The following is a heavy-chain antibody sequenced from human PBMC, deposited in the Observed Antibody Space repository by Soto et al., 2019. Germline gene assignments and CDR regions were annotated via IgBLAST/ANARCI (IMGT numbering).Heavy chain of an antibody. CDR1: GGTFSSYA. Sequence: SVKVSCKASGGTFSSYAISWVRQAPGQGLEWMGGIIPIFGTANYAQKFQGRVTITADESTSTAYMELSSLRSEDTAVYYCARVTTIFRVIIREYYFDYWGQGTLVTVSS. CDR2: IIPIFGTA. V-gene: IGHV1-69*13. D-gene: IGHD3-3*01. J-gene: IGHJ4*02. CDR3: ARVTTIFRVIIREYYFDY.